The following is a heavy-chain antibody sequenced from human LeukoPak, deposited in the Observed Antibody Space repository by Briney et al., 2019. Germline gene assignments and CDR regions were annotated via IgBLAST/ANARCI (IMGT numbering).Heavy chain of an antibody. Sequence: GASVKVSCKASGYTFSDYYMHWVRQAPGQGLEWMGGIIPIFGTANYAQKFQGRVTITADKSTSTAYMEMSSLRSEDTAVYYCGRVSCGGNCYSLIGTFDIWGQGTMVTVSS. J-gene: IGHJ3*02. D-gene: IGHD2-15*01. CDR2: IIPIFGTA. CDR1: GYTFSDYY. CDR3: GRVSCGGNCYSLIGTFDI. V-gene: IGHV1-69*06.